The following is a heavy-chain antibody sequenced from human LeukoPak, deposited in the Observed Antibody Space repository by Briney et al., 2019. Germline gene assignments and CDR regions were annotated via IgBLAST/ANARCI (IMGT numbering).Heavy chain of an antibody. CDR3: ASRPNYYDSSGQVDY. V-gene: IGHV3-23*01. J-gene: IGHJ4*02. CDR1: GFTFSSYG. Sequence: GGSLTLSCAASGFTFSSYGMSWVRHAPGKGLEWVSAISGSGGSTSYADSVKGRFTISRDNSKNTLYLQMNSLRAEDKAVYYCASRPNYYDSSGQVDYWGQGTLVTVSS. D-gene: IGHD3-22*01. CDR2: ISGSGGST.